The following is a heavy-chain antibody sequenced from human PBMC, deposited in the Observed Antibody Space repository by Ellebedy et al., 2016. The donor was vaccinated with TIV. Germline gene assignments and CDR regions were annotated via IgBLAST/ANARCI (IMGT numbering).Heavy chain of an antibody. Sequence: GESLKISCAASGFTFSSYAMSWVRQAPGKGLEWVSTISNTGSRTYYADSVEGRFTISRDNSKNTLYLQMDSLRAEDTAIYYCADDPWGVGPAFDIWGQGTMVTVSS. CDR2: ISNTGSRT. D-gene: IGHD1-26*01. CDR1: GFTFSSYA. CDR3: ADDPWGVGPAFDI. J-gene: IGHJ3*02. V-gene: IGHV3-23*01.